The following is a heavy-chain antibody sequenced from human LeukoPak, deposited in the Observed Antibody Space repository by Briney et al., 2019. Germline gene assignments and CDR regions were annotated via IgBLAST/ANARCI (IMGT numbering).Heavy chain of an antibody. CDR2: IRFDGSNK. CDR3: AKDGEIASAGTNFDQ. D-gene: IGHD6-13*01. J-gene: IGHJ4*02. V-gene: IGHV3-30*02. CDR1: VFSFSSYV. Sequence: VGALRLSCAESVFSFSSYVMHWVRQAPGKGREWVSFIRFDGSNKYYAHSVKGRGNISRDNSKDTLYLQMNSLRTEDPACLFFAKDGEIASAGTNFDQWGQGAPVTVS.